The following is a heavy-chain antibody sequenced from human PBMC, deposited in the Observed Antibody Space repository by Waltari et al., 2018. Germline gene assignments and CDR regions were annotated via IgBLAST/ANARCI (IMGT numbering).Heavy chain of an antibody. D-gene: IGHD3-3*01. CDR1: GYTFTSYD. Sequence: QVQLVQSGAEVKKPGASVKVSCKASGYTFTSYDINWVRQATGQGLEWMGWMNPNSGNTGYAQKYQGRVTMNRHTSIITAYMELSSLRSEDTAVYYCARGRYDFWIGYYSPMPGPYYYYGMDVWGQGTTVTVSS. CDR3: ARGRYDFWIGYYSPMPGPYYYYGMDV. J-gene: IGHJ6*02. V-gene: IGHV1-8*01. CDR2: MNPNSGNT.